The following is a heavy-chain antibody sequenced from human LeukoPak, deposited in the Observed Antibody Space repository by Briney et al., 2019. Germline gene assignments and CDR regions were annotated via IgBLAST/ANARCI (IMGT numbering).Heavy chain of an antibody. CDR1: GFTFSSYA. CDR2: ISFDGSNK. Sequence: GRSLRLSCAASGFTFSSYAMHWVRQAPGKGLEWVAVISFDGSNKYYADSVKGRFTISGDNSKNTLFLQMNSLRVEDTAVYYCAKGFAASGWLWFFDYWGQGTLVTVSS. CDR3: AKGFAASGWLWFFDY. J-gene: IGHJ4*02. V-gene: IGHV3-30*18. D-gene: IGHD6-19*01.